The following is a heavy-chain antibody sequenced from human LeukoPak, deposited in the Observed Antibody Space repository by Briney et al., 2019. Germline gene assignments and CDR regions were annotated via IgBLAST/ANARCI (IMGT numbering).Heavy chain of an antibody. CDR2: IYYSGST. Sequence: SETLSLTCTVSGGSISSYYWSWIRQPPGKGLEWIRYIYYSGSTNYNPSLKSRVTISVDTSKNQFSLKLSSVTAADTAVYYCARSHQQWLVMWANAFDIWGQGTMVTVSS. J-gene: IGHJ3*02. CDR1: GGSISSYY. V-gene: IGHV4-59*01. D-gene: IGHD6-19*01. CDR3: ARSHQQWLVMWANAFDI.